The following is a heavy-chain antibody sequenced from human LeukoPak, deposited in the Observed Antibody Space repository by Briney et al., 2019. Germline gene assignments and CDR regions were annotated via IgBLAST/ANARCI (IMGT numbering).Heavy chain of an antibody. J-gene: IGHJ4*02. V-gene: IGHV3-23*01. CDR1: GFILSNAW. CDR2: ISGSGGST. CDR3: AKDLRFTMIVVEPN. Sequence: GGSLRLSCAASGFILSNAWMNWVRQAPGKRLEWVSAISGSGGSTYYADSVKGRFTISRDNSKNTLYLQMNSLRAEDTAVYYCAKDLRFTMIVVEPNWGQGTLVTVSS. D-gene: IGHD3-22*01.